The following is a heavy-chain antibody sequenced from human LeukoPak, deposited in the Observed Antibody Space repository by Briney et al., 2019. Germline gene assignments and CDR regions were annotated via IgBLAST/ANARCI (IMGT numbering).Heavy chain of an antibody. Sequence: GGSLRLSCAASGFTFSSYEMNWVRQAPGKGLEWVSYISSSGSTIYYADSVKGRFTISRDNAKNSLYLQMNSLRAEDTAVYYCARGRAVVTPLYYWGQGTLVTVSS. J-gene: IGHJ4*02. V-gene: IGHV3-48*03. D-gene: IGHD4-23*01. CDR1: GFTFSSYE. CDR3: ARGRAVVTPLYY. CDR2: ISSSGSTI.